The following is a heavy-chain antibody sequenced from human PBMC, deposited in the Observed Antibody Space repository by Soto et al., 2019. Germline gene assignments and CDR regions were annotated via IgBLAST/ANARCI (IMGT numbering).Heavy chain of an antibody. Sequence: PGESLKISCQASGYDLTNYWIGWVRQMPGKGLEWMGSIHPRDSDTRYSPSFQGQATILVDKSTSTAYLQWSSPKASDTAIYYCARHWGGKSGGVDYWGQGTLVTVSS. D-gene: IGHD3-10*01. CDR2: IHPRDSDT. J-gene: IGHJ4*02. V-gene: IGHV5-51*01. CDR1: GYDLTNYW. CDR3: ARHWGGKSGGVDY.